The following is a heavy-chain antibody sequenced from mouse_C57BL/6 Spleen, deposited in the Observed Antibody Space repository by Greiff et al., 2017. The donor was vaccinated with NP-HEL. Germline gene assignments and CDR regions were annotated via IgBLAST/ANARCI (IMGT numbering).Heavy chain of an antibody. CDR2: INPNNGGT. CDR3: ARSYGNYVEFAY. Sequence: EVQLQQSGPELVKPGASVKIPCKASGYTFTDYNMDWVKQSHGKSLEWIGDINPNNGGTIYNQKFKGKATLTVDKSSSTAYMELRSLTSEDTAVYYCARSYGNYVEFAYWGQGTLVTVSA. CDR1: GYTFTDYN. D-gene: IGHD2-1*01. V-gene: IGHV1-18*01. J-gene: IGHJ3*01.